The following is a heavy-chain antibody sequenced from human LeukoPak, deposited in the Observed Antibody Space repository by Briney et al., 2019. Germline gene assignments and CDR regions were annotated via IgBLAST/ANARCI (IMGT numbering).Heavy chain of an antibody. CDR3: ARYCSRTTCYNGEVPGMDV. V-gene: IGHV3-7*04. CDR1: GFTFYDNS. CDR2: IKHDGSDK. Sequence: GGFLRLSCAASGFTFYDNSMNWVRQAPGKGLEWVANIKHDGSDKYYVDSVKGRFTTSRDNAKNSLYMQMSSLRAEDTAVYFCARYCSRTTCYNGEVPGMDVWGQGTTVTVSS. D-gene: IGHD2-2*02. J-gene: IGHJ6*02.